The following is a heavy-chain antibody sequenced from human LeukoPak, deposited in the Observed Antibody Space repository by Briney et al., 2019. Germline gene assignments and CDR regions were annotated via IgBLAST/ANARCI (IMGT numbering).Heavy chain of an antibody. J-gene: IGHJ4*02. V-gene: IGHV3-7*01. D-gene: IGHD3/OR15-3a*01. CDR2: IREDGSEK. CDR1: GFSFSNYW. Sequence: GGSLRLSCAASGFSFSNYWMSWVRQAPGKGLEWVATIREDGSEKYYVDSVKGRFTISRDNAKKSLYLQMNSLRAEDTALYYCADVLDWAYWGQGTLVAVSS. CDR3: ADVLDWAY.